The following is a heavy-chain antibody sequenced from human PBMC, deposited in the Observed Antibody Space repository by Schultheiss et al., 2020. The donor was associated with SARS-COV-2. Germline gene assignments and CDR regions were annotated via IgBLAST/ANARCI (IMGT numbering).Heavy chain of an antibody. CDR1: GGSISSGSYY. D-gene: IGHD4-17*01. V-gene: IGHV4-61*02. CDR3: ARVPDYGDYGRNFDY. Sequence: SETLSLTCTVSGGSISSGSYYWSWIRQPAGKGLEWIGRIYTSGSTNYNPSLKSRVTISVDTSKNQFSLKLSSVTAADTAVYYCARVPDYGDYGRNFDYWGQGTLVTVSS. CDR2: IYTSGST. J-gene: IGHJ4*02.